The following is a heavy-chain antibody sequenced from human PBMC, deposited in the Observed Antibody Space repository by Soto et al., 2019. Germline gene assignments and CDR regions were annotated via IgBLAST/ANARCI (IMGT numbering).Heavy chain of an antibody. J-gene: IGHJ4*02. CDR2: INPNSGGT. V-gene: IGHV1-2*02. CDR3: ARGRARDYFRAVVVTATLDY. CDR1: GYTFSGFY. Sequence: GASVKVSCKASGYTFSGFYMHWVRQAPGQGLEWMGWINPNSGGTKSAERFQGRVTMTRDTSISTAYMELSRLTSDDTAVYYCARGRARDYFRAVVVTATLDYWGQGTLVTVSS. D-gene: IGHD2-21*02.